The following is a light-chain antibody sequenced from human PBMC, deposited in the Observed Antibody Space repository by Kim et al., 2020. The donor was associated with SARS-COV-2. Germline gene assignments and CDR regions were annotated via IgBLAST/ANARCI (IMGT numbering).Light chain of an antibody. CDR2: KDN. J-gene: IGLJ3*02. Sequence: SYELTQPSSVSVSPGQTARITCSGDVLAKKYARWFQQKPGQAPVLVIYKDNERPSGIPERFSGSSSGTTVTLTISGAQVEDEADYYCYSAADNIWVFGGG. V-gene: IGLV3-27*01. CDR1: VLAKKY. CDR3: YSAADNIWV.